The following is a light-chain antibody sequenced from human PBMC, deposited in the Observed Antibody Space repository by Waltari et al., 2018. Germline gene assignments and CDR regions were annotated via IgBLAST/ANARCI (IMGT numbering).Light chain of an antibody. J-gene: IGKJ1*01. CDR1: QEISSY. CDR3: QQTYSNFRT. Sequence: DIQMTQSPSSLPASVGDRVTITCRASQEISSYLNWYQQKPGQAPKLLIYAESSLQSGVPSRFSGSGFGTDFTLTINSLQPEDFAVYYCQQTYSNFRTFGQGTKVDVK. CDR2: AES. V-gene: IGKV1-39*01.